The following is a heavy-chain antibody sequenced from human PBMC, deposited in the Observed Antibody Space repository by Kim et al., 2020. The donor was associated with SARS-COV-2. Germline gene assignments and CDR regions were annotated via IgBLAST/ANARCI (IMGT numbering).Heavy chain of an antibody. Sequence: GESLKISCKGSGYSFTSYWIGWVRQMPGKGLEWMGIIYPGDSDTRYSPSFQGQVTISADKSISTAYLQWSSLKASDTAMYYCARLGGGGSSSPGHFDYWGQGTLVTVSS. D-gene: IGHD6-13*01. V-gene: IGHV5-51*01. CDR1: GYSFTSYW. J-gene: IGHJ4*02. CDR3: ARLGGGGSSSPGHFDY. CDR2: IYPGDSDT.